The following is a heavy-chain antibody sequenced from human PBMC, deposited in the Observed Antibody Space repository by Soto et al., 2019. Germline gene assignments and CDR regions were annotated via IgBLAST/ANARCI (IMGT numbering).Heavy chain of an antibody. D-gene: IGHD6-19*01. CDR3: AKDFSSGNY. Sequence: GGCMKLSCAASGFTFNNYAISWVRQAPGKGLEWVSTISGSGGSTYYADSVQGRFTVSRDNSKNTLYLQMNSLRAEDTAIYYCAKDFSSGNYWGQGTLVTVSS. V-gene: IGHV3-23*01. J-gene: IGHJ4*02. CDR1: GFTFNNYA. CDR2: ISGSGGST.